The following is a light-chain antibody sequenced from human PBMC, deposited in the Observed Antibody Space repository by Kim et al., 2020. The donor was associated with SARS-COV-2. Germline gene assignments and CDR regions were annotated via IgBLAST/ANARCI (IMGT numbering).Light chain of an antibody. CDR1: SLRSYY. CDR2: GKN. J-gene: IGLJ3*02. Sequence: SSELTQDPAVSVALGQTVRITCQGDSLRSYYASWYQQKPGQAPVLVIYGKNNRPSGIPDRFSGYSSGNTASLTITGAQAEDEADYYCNSRDSSGNHIRVF. CDR3: NSRDSSGNHIRV. V-gene: IGLV3-19*01.